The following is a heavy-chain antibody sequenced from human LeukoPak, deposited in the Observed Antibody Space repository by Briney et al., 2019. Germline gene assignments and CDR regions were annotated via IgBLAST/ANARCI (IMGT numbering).Heavy chain of an antibody. CDR1: AGSISSYY. V-gene: IGHV4-4*07. CDR3: ARVGSGYDYFDY. J-gene: IGHJ4*02. Sequence: SETLSLTCTVSAGSISSYYWSWIRQPAGKGLEWIGRVHVSGNTKYNPLLMSRVTMSVDTSKNQFSLKLSAVTAADTAVYYCARVGSGYDYFDYWGQGALVTVSS. CDR2: VHVSGNT. D-gene: IGHD5-12*01.